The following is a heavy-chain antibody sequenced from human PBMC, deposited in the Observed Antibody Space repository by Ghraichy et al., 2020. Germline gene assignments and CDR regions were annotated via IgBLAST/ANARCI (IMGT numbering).Heavy chain of an antibody. D-gene: IGHD3-3*01. J-gene: IGHJ4*02. CDR1: GYTFTTYG. V-gene: IGHV1-18*01. CDR3: ARGSTRTDDFWSGLDY. CDR2: ISTYNGNA. Sequence: ASVKVSCKASGYTFTTYGISWVRQAPGQGLEWVGWISTYNGNANYAQKLQGRVTMTRSTSISTAYMELSSLRSEDTAVYYCARGSTRTDDFWSGLDYWGQGTLVTVSS.